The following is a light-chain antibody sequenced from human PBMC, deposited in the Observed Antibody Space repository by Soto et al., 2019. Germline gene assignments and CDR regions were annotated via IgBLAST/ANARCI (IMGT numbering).Light chain of an antibody. CDR3: AACDDSLNGYV. J-gene: IGLJ1*01. Sequence: QSALTQPPSASPTPGQRITISCSRSNSNIGNNTLNWYQQLPGTAPKLLIYSNHHRPSGVPDRFSGSKSGTSASLAISGLQSEDEADYYCAACDDSLNGYVFGTGTKVTVL. CDR1: NSNIGNNT. CDR2: SNH. V-gene: IGLV1-44*01.